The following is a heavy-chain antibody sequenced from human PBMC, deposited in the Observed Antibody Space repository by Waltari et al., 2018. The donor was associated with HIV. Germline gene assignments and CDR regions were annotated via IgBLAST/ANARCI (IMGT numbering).Heavy chain of an antibody. CDR2: ISSSGNFK. D-gene: IGHD6-6*01. V-gene: IGHV3-21*02. J-gene: IGHJ5*02. CDR3: ARDSRGSTWSLNWFDP. CDR1: GFIFTSYS. Sequence: EVQLVESGGGPVKPGESLRLSCVTSGFIFTSYSMTWVRQAPGKGPEWVSSISSSGNFKHYADSVKGRFTISRDNAENSLYLQMNGLRAEDTAIYYCARDSRGSTWSLNWFDPWGQGTLVTVSS.